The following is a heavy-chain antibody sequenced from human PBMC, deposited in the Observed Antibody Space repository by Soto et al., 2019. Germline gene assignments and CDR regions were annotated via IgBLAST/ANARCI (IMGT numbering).Heavy chain of an antibody. J-gene: IGHJ6*02. V-gene: IGHV4-59*01. D-gene: IGHD3-22*01. Sequence: PSETLSLTCAVYGGSFSGYYWSWIRQPPGKGLEWIGYIYYSGSTNYNPSLKSRVTISVDTSKNQFSLKLSSVTAADTAVYYCARDAPSYYYDSRYYYYGMDVWGQGTTVTVSS. CDR3: ARDAPSYYYDSRYYYYGMDV. CDR2: IYYSGST. CDR1: GGSFSGYY.